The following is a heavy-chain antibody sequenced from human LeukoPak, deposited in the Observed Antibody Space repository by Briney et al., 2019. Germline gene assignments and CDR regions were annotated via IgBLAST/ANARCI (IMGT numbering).Heavy chain of an antibody. CDR1: GGSIRSSNW. J-gene: IGHJ4*02. CDR3: ARAFIVGYSPGEYFFDY. D-gene: IGHD1-26*01. V-gene: IGHV4-4*02. CDR2: IHHSGTT. Sequence: PSGTLSLTCTVSGGSIRSSNWWSWVRQPPGKGLECIGEIHHSGTTNYNPSLKSRVTISVDTSKNQFSLKLNSVTAADTAVYYCARAFIVGYSPGEYFFDYWGQGTLVIVSS.